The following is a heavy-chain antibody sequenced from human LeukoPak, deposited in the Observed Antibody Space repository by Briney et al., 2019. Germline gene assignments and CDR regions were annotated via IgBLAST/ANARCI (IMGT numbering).Heavy chain of an antibody. J-gene: IGHJ4*02. CDR3: ARRGSGSPFDY. CDR1: RGSISGYY. D-gene: IGHD1-26*01. V-gene: IGHV4-59*08. CDR2: ISYTGAT. Sequence: SETLSLTCTVSRGSISGYYWSWIRQPPGNGLEWIAYISYTGATEYNPSLRSRVSMSLAISMNQFSLRLTSVTASDTAVYYCARRGSGSPFDYWGQGMLVTVSS.